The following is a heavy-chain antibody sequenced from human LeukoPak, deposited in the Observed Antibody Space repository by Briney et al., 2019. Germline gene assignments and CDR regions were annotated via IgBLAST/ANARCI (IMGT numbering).Heavy chain of an antibody. Sequence: SETLSLTCTVSGVPISGGRYYWGWLRQPPGKGLEWIGSVYYNGDTLDNPSLKSRVILSVDMSKNQFSVELTSVTAAETAVYYCARHASGVFDYWGLGILVTVSS. CDR3: ARHASGVFDY. CDR2: VYYNGDT. J-gene: IGHJ4*02. V-gene: IGHV4-39*01. CDR1: GVPISGGRYY. D-gene: IGHD3-3*01.